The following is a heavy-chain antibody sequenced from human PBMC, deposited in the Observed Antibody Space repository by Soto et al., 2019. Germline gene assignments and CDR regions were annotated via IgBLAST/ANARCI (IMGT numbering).Heavy chain of an antibody. D-gene: IGHD3-10*01. CDR2: IYNSGST. CDR1: GCSISSYY. Sequence: PSETLSLTCTVSGCSISSYYRTWIRQPPGKGLEWIGFIYNSGSTHYNPSLRSRVTISVDTSKNQFSLKLRSVTAADTAVYYCASMGYHYGSGSYPLDYWGQGTLVTVSS. CDR3: ASMGYHYGSGSYPLDY. J-gene: IGHJ4*02. V-gene: IGHV4-59*08.